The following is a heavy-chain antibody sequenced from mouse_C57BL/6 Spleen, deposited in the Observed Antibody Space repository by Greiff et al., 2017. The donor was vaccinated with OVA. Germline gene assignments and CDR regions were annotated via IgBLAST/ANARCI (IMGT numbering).Heavy chain of an antibody. CDR1: GYTFTSYW. Sequence: VQLQQPGAELVRPGSSVKLSCKASGYTFTSYWMHWVKQRPIQGLEWIGNIDPSDSETHYNQKFKDKATLTVDKSSSTAYMQLSSLTSEDSAVYYCARPLANWDAMDYWGQGTSVTVSS. D-gene: IGHD4-1*01. J-gene: IGHJ4*01. CDR3: ARPLANWDAMDY. V-gene: IGHV1-52*01. CDR2: IDPSDSET.